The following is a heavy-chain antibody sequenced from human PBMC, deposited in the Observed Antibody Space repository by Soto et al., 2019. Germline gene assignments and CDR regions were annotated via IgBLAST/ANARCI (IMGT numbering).Heavy chain of an antibody. Sequence: SQTLCLTCTVAGGSISSYCWSWIRKPPGKGLEWIGYIYYSGSTNYNPSLKSRVTISVDTSKNQFSLKLSSVTAADTAVYYCARRCCSGGSCYLATWLEPWGQGPLVTVPS. J-gene: IGHJ5*02. V-gene: IGHV4-59*08. CDR2: IYYSGST. CDR1: GGSISSYC. D-gene: IGHD2-15*01. CDR3: ARRCCSGGSCYLATWLEP.